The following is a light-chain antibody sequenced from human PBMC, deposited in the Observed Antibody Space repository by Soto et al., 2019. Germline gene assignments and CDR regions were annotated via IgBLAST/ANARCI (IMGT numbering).Light chain of an antibody. J-gene: IGLJ2*01. CDR1: SSNIGSNS. CDR2: SNN. Sequence: QSVLTQPPSASGTPGQRVTMSCSGSSSNIGSNSVNWYQQLPGTAPKLLIYSNNQRPSGVPDRFSGSKSGTSASLAISGLQSEDEADYYCAAWDDSLNGPLFGGGTKLT. CDR3: AAWDDSLNGPL. V-gene: IGLV1-44*01.